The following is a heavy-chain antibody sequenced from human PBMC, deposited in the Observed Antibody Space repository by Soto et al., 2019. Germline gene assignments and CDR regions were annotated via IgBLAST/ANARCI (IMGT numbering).Heavy chain of an antibody. CDR3: AREQLVPPIAGYYYYYGMDV. CDR2: IYPGDSDT. CDR1: GYGFTSYW. J-gene: IGHJ6*02. V-gene: IGHV5-51*01. D-gene: IGHD6-13*01. Sequence: GESLKISCKGSGYGFTSYWIGWVRQMPGKGLEWMGIIYPGDSDTRYSPSFQGQVTISADKSISTAYLQWSSLKASDTAMYYCAREQLVPPIAGYYYYYGMDVWGQGTTVTVS.